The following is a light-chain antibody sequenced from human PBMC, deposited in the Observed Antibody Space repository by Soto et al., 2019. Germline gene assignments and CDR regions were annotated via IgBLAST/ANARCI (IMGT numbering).Light chain of an antibody. CDR2: DAS. Sequence: DIQITQSPSTLSASVGDRVTITCRASQSISNWLAWYQQKPGKAPKVLIYDASSLERGVPSRFSGSGSGTEFTLTISSLQPDDFATYYCLQYSSYSKTFGQGTKVDIK. CDR3: LQYSSYSKT. J-gene: IGKJ1*01. CDR1: QSISNW. V-gene: IGKV1-5*01.